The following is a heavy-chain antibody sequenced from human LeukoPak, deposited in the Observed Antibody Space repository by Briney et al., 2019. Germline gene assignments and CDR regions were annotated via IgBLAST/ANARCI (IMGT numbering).Heavy chain of an antibody. V-gene: IGHV4-31*03. CDR1: GGSISSGGYY. Sequence: SETLSLTCTVSGGSISSGGYYWSWIRQHPGKGLEWIGYIYYSGSTYYNPPLKSRVTISVDTSKNQFSLKLSSVTAADTAVYYCARGVLVRGIAVAGTGDWGQGTLVTVSS. D-gene: IGHD6-19*01. J-gene: IGHJ4*02. CDR3: ARGVLVRGIAVAGTGD. CDR2: IYYSGST.